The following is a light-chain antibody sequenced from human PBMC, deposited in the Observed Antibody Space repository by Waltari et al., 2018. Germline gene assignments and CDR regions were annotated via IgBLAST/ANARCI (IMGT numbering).Light chain of an antibody. CDR1: QSINSW. CDR3: QQYSANPWT. J-gene: IGKJ1*01. CDR2: KAS. Sequence: DIQMTQSPSTLSASVGDRVTFTCRASQSINSWLTWYQQEPGIAPKLLIYKASSLESGVPSMFSGSGSGTEFTLTISSLQPDDLATYYCQQYSANPWTFGQGTRVEIE. V-gene: IGKV1-5*03.